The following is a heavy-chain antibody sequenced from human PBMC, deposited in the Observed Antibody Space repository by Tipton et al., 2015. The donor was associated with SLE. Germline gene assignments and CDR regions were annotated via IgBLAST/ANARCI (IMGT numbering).Heavy chain of an antibody. J-gene: IGHJ5*02. CDR1: GGSISSYY. Sequence: TLSLTCTVSGGSISSYYWSWIRQPPGKGLEWIGYIYHSGSTNYNPSLKSRVTISEDTSKNQFSLKLSSVTAADTAIYYCARGTPFMEFERNWFDPWGQGTLVTVSS. CDR2: IYHSGST. V-gene: IGHV4-59*01. CDR3: ARGTPFMEFERNWFDP. D-gene: IGHD3-3*02.